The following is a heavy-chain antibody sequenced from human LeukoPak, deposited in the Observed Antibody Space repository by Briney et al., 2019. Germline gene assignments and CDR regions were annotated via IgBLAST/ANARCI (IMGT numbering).Heavy chain of an antibody. CDR2: IYYSGST. D-gene: IGHD1-26*01. J-gene: IGHJ3*02. V-gene: IGHV4-30-4*08. Sequence: SETLSLTCTVSGGSISSGDYYWSWIRQPPGKGLEWIGYIYYSGSTYYNPSLKSRVTISVDTSKNQFSLKLSSVTAADTAVYYCARGIVGATTAFDIWGQGTMVTVSS. CDR1: GGSISSGDYY. CDR3: ARGIVGATTAFDI.